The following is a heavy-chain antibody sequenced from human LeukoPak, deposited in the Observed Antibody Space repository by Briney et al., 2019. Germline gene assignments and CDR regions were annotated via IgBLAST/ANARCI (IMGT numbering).Heavy chain of an antibody. V-gene: IGHV1-69*05. J-gene: IGHJ3*02. CDR1: GGTFSSYA. D-gene: IGHD5-12*01. Sequence: SVKVSCKASGGTFSSYAISWVRQAPGQGLEWMGRIIPIFGTANYTQKFQGRVTITTDESTSTAYMELSSLRSEDTAVYYCARELPDIVAPDAFDIWGQGTMVTVSS. CDR2: IIPIFGTA. CDR3: ARELPDIVAPDAFDI.